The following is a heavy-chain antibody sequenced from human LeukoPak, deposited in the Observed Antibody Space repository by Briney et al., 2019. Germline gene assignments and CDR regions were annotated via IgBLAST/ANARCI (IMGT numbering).Heavy chain of an antibody. CDR3: ARASSGYYVEIDY. D-gene: IGHD3-22*01. V-gene: IGHV3-64*01. J-gene: IGHJ4*02. Sequence: GGSLRLSCAASGFTFSSYAMHWVRQAPGKGLEYVSAISSNGGSTYYANSVKGRFTTSRDNSKNTLYLQMGSLRAEYMAVYYCARASSGYYVEIDYWGQGTLVTVSS. CDR2: ISSNGGST. CDR1: GFTFSSYA.